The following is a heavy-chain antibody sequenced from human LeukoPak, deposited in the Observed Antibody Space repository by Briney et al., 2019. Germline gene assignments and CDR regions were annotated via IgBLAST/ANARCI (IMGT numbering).Heavy chain of an antibody. CDR1: GFTFSSYA. J-gene: IGHJ4*02. V-gene: IGHV3-30-3*01. CDR2: ISYDGSNK. Sequence: GGSLRLACAASGFTFSSYAMRWVRQAPGKGLEWVAVISYDGSNKYYADSVKGRFTISRDNAKNPLYLRMNSLRAEDTAVYYCAMEGSHTFDYWGQGTLVTVSS. CDR3: AMEGSHTFDY. D-gene: IGHD2-15*01.